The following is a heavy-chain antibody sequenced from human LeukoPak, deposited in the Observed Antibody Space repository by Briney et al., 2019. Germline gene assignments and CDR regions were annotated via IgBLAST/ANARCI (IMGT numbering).Heavy chain of an antibody. CDR3: ARSSGSSGLVAFDI. CDR1: GFTFDDYG. V-gene: IGHV3-20*04. D-gene: IGHD1-26*01. J-gene: IGHJ3*02. CDR2: INWNGGST. Sequence: TGGSLRLSCAASGFTFDDYGMSWVRQAPGKGLEWVSGINWNGGSTGYADSVRGRFTISRDNAKNSLYLQMNSLRAEDAALYYCARSSGSSGLVAFDIWGQGTMVTVSS.